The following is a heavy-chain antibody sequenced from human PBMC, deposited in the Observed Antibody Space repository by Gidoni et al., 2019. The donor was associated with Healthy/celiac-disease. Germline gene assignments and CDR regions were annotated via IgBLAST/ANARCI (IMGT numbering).Heavy chain of an antibody. CDR3: ARDSPPQRRLGTLVDI. D-gene: IGHD3-16*01. CDR1: GSTVSSYA. CDR2: IIPSFGTA. V-gene: IGHV1-69*01. J-gene: IGHJ3*02. Sequence: QVQLVQSGAEVKKPGSSVKVSCKASGSTVSSYAISWVRQAPGQGLEWMGVIIPSFGTANYAQKFQGRVTITADESTSTAYMELSSLRSEDTAVYYCARDSPPQRRLGTLVDIWGQGTMVTVSS.